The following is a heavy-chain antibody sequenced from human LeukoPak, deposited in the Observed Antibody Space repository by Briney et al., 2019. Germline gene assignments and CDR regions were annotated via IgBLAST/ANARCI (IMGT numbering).Heavy chain of an antibody. CDR2: INPSGGST. V-gene: IGHV1-46*01. D-gene: IGHD6-13*01. CDR1: GYTFTSYD. Sequence: GASVKVSCKASGYTFTSYDINWVRQAPGQGLEWMGIINPSGGSTSYAQKFQGRVTMTRDTSTSTVYMELSSLRSEDTAVYYCARIAAAGSYYFDYWGQGTLVTVSS. CDR3: ARIAAAGSYYFDY. J-gene: IGHJ4*02.